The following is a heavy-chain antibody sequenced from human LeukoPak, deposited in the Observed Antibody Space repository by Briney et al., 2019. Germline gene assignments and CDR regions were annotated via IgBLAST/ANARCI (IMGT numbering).Heavy chain of an antibody. CDR1: GFTFSSYG. CDR3: AKDSGTSNSLLWFGELTLRFDP. V-gene: IGHV3-23*01. Sequence: PGGSLRLSCAASGFTFSSYGMSWVRQAPGKGLEWVSAISGSGGSTYYADSVKGRFTISRDNSKNTLYLQMNSLRAEDTAVYYCAKDSGTSNSLLWFGELTLRFDPWGQGTLVTVSS. D-gene: IGHD3-10*01. CDR2: ISGSGGST. J-gene: IGHJ5*02.